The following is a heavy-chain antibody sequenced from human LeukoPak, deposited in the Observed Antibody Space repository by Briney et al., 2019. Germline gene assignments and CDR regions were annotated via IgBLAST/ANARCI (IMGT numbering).Heavy chain of an antibody. V-gene: IGHV4-59*13. J-gene: IGHJ3*02. CDR1: GGSISSYY. D-gene: IGHD3-9*01. CDR2: IYYSGST. Sequence: SETPSLTCTVSGGSISSYYWSWIRQPPGKGLEWIGYIYYSGSTNYNPSLKSRVTISVDTSKNQFSLKLSSVTAADTAVYYCARVILTGYYHDAFDIWGQGTMVTVSS. CDR3: ARVILTGYYHDAFDI.